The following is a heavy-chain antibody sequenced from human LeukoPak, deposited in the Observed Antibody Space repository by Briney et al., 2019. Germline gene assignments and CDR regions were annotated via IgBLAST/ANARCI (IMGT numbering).Heavy chain of an antibody. V-gene: IGHV3-74*01. D-gene: IGHD6-19*01. CDR3: ARDIVLIAVAVRGSFDI. Sequence: PGGSLRLSCAASGFTFSNYWMHWVRQAPGKGLVWVSRINSDGINTSYADSVKGRFTISRDNAKNSLYLQMNSLRAEDTALYYCARDIVLIAVAVRGSFDIWGQGTMVTVSS. J-gene: IGHJ3*02. CDR1: GFTFSNYW. CDR2: INSDGINT.